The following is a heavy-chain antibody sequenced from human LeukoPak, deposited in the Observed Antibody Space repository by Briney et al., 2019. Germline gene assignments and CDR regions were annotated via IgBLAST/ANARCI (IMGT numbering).Heavy chain of an antibody. V-gene: IGHV3-23*01. Sequence: GGSLRLSCAASGFTFSSYAMSWVRQPPGKGMEWVSSISDSGGTTYYADSVKGWFTISRHNSKNTLYLQMNSLRPEDTAVYYCAKDFSVYYYDSRVLDYWGQGTLVTVSS. D-gene: IGHD3-22*01. CDR3: AKDFSVYYYDSRVLDY. CDR2: ISDSGGTT. J-gene: IGHJ4*02. CDR1: GFTFSSYA.